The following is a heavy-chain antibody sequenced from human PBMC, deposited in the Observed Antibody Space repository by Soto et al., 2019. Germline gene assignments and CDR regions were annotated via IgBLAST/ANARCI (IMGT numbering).Heavy chain of an antibody. V-gene: IGHV3-30-3*01. Sequence: GGSLRLSCAASGFTFSSYAMHWVCQAPGKGLEWVAVISYDGSNKYYADSVKGRFTISRDNSKNTLYLQMNSLRAEDTAFYYGANGGNGPNTQDYWGQGTLVTVSS. CDR3: ANGGNGPNTQDY. J-gene: IGHJ4*02. D-gene: IGHD2-15*01. CDR1: GFTFSSYA. CDR2: ISYDGSNK.